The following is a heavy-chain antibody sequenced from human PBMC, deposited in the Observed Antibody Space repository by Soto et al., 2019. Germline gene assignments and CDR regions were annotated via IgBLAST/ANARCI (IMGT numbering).Heavy chain of an antibody. J-gene: IGHJ6*02. CDR3: ARDHYYVRGVPYYYYGMDV. CDR2: IYYSGST. V-gene: IGHV4-59*01. D-gene: IGHD3-10*02. CDR1: GGSISSYY. Sequence: SETLSLTCTVSGGSISSYYWSWIRQPPGKGLEWIGYIYYSGSTNYNPSLKSRVTISVDTSKNQFSLKLSSVTAADTAVYYCARDHYYVRGVPYYYYGMDVWGQGTTVTVSS.